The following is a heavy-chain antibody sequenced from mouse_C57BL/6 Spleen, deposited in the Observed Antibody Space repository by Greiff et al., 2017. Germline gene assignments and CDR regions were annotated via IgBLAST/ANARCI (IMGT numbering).Heavy chain of an antibody. CDR2: ISDGGSYT. J-gene: IGHJ1*03. V-gene: IGHV5-4*01. D-gene: IGHD1-1*01. CDR1: GFTFSSYA. Sequence: EVQVVESGGGLVKPGGSLKLSCAASGFTFSSYAMSWVRQTPEKRLEWVATISDGGSYTYYPDNVKGRFTISRDNAKNNLYLQMSHLKSEDTAMYYCARRSSPSYWYFDVWGTGTTVTVSS. CDR3: ARRSSPSYWYFDV.